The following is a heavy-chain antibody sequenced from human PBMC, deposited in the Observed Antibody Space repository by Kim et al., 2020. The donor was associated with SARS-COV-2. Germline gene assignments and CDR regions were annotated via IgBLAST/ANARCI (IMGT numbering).Heavy chain of an antibody. V-gene: IGHV5-51*01. J-gene: IGHJ4*02. D-gene: IGHD1-20*01. CDR3: ARLAGVNLFDY. Sequence: KDSPSFQGQVTISADKSISTAYLQWSSLKASDTAMYYCARLAGVNLFDYWGQGTLVTVSS.